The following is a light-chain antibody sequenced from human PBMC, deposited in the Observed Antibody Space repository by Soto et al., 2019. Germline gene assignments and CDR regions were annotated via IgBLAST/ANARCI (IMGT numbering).Light chain of an antibody. Sequence: QSVLTQPPSVSGAPGQRVTISCYGTSSNIGTGYDVQWYQQLPGTPPKLLIYYNNNRPSGVPDRFSASRSGTSASLAITGLQAEDEADYYCQSYDNSLGGSTFGGGTKVTVL. V-gene: IGLV1-40*01. CDR3: QSYDNSLGGST. CDR1: SSNIGTGYD. CDR2: YNN. J-gene: IGLJ2*01.